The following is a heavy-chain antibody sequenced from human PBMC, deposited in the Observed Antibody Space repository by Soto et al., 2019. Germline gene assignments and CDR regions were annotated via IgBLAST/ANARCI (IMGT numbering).Heavy chain of an antibody. J-gene: IGHJ3*01. Sequence: EVQLVESGGGLVQPGGSLRLSCVASGLTFSSSEMYWVRQAPGKGLEWVSYIHPAGQPIFYADSVKGRFTISRDNAKNSLYLQMNSLRAEDTAVYYCARRGSSWGQGTMVTVSS. CDR3: ARRGSS. V-gene: IGHV3-48*03. CDR2: IHPAGQPI. D-gene: IGHD2-2*01. CDR1: GLTFSSSE.